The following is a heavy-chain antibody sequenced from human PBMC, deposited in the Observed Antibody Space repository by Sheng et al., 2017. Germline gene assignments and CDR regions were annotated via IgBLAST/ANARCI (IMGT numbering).Heavy chain of an antibody. CDR1: GFTFGDYA. J-gene: IGHJ4*02. V-gene: IGHV3-49*04. Sequence: EVQLVESGGGLVQPGRSLRLSCTASGFTFGDYAMSWVRQAPGKGLEWVGFIRSKAYGGTTEYAASVKGRFTISRDDSKSIAYLQMNSLKTEDTAVYYCTRDEYYYDSSGSPSVWGQGTLVTVSS. D-gene: IGHD3-22*01. CDR3: TRDEYYYDSSGSPSV. CDR2: IRSKAYGGTT.